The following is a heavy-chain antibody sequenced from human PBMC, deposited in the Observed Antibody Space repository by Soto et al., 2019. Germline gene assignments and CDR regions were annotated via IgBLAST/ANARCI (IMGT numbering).Heavy chain of an antibody. CDR3: ARARRGVIHRGHNWFDP. J-gene: IGHJ5*02. CDR1: GGSISSSNYY. V-gene: IGHV4-39*07. CDR2: IYYSGST. D-gene: IGHD3-10*01. Sequence: SETLSLTCTVSGGSISSSNYYWGWIRQPPGKGLEWIGSIYYSGSTYYNMSLESRVAISVDTSKNQFSLKLSSVTAADTAVYYCARARRGVIHRGHNWFDPWGQGTLVTVS.